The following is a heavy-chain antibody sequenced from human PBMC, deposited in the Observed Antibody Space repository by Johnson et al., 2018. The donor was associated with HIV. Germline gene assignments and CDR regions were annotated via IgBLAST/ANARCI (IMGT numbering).Heavy chain of an antibody. CDR2: IRYDGSNK. CDR1: GFTFSSYG. J-gene: IGHJ3*02. V-gene: IGHV3-30*02. Sequence: VQLVESGGGVVQPGGSLRLSCAASGFTFSSYGIHWVRQAPGKGLEWVAFIRYDGSNKYYADSVKGRFTISRDNSKNTLNLQMNSLRADDTAVYYCAKVHSSSSNGFDIWGQGTMVTVSS. D-gene: IGHD6-6*01. CDR3: AKVHSSSSNGFDI.